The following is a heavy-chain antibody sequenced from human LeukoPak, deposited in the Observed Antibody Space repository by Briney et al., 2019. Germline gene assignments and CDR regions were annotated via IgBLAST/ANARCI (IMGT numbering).Heavy chain of an antibody. CDR1: GFTFSSYA. J-gene: IGHJ3*02. D-gene: IGHD3-22*01. Sequence: GGSLRLSCAASGFTFSSYAMSWVRQAPGKGLEWVSAISGSDGSTYYADSVKGRFTISRDNSKNTLYLQMNSLRAEDTALYHCARVKASGYYYDSSGYYSVAHAFDIWGQGTMVTVSS. CDR3: ARVKASGYYYDSSGYYSVAHAFDI. V-gene: IGHV3-23*01. CDR2: ISGSDGST.